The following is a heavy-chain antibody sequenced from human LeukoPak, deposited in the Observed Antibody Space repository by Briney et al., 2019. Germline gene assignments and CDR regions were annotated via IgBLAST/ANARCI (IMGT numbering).Heavy chain of an antibody. J-gene: IGHJ4*02. V-gene: IGHV3-21*01. CDR1: GFTFSSYS. CDR2: ISSSSSYI. CDR3: ARDPLGDSTYYFDY. D-gene: IGHD2-21*01. Sequence: GGSLRLSCAASGFTFSSYSMNWVRQAPGKGLEWVSSISSSSSYIYYADSVRGRFTISRDNSKNTLYLQMNSLRAEDTAVYYCARDPLGDSTYYFDYWGQGTLVTVSS.